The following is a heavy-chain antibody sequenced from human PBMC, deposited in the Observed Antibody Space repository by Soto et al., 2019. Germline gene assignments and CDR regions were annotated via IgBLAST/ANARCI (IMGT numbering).Heavy chain of an antibody. V-gene: IGHV4-30-2*01. CDR3: ARVPHY. J-gene: IGHJ4*02. CDR2: IYHSVST. CDR1: GGSISSGGYS. Sequence: QLQLLESGSGLVKPSQTLSLTCAVSGGSISSGGYSWGWIRQPPGKGLEWIGYIYHSVSTYYNPSLKSRVTISVDRSKNQFSLRLSSVTAADTAVYYCARVPHYSGQGTLVTVSS.